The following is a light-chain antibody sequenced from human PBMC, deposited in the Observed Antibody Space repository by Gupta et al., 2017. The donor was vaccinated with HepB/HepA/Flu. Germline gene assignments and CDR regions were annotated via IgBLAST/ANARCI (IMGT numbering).Light chain of an antibody. V-gene: IGKV4-1*01. CDR1: QTIFEYSDNKER. Sequence: DIVMTQSPDSLAVSLGERVTINCKSSQTIFEYSDNKERLNWYQHKAGQPPKLLIYWASARESGVPDRFSGSGSGTDFTLTISSLQAEDVAVYYCQQYYSSPYTFGQGTKLEIK. CDR3: QQYYSSPYT. J-gene: IGKJ2*01. CDR2: WAS.